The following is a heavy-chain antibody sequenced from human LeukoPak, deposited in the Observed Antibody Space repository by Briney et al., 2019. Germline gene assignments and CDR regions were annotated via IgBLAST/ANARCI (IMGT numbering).Heavy chain of an antibody. V-gene: IGHV1-58*01. CDR2: IVVGSGNT. J-gene: IGHJ6*02. CDR1: GFTFSTSA. Sequence: SVKVSCKASGFTFSTSAVQWVRQARGQRLEWIGWIVVGSGNTHYALKFQERVTITRDVSTNTAYMELSSLRSEDTAVYYCARESVDESGYDSSFYYYGMDVWGQGTTVTVSS. CDR3: ARESVDESGYDSSFYYYGMDV. D-gene: IGHD5-12*01.